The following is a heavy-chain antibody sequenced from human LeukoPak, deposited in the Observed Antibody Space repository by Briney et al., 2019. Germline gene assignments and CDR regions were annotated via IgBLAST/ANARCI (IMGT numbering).Heavy chain of an antibody. V-gene: IGHV3-30*02. D-gene: IGHD2-2*01. J-gene: IGHJ4*02. Sequence: GGSLRLSCAASGFTFSSYGMHWVRQAPGKGLEWVAFIRYDGSNKYYADSVKGRFTIPRDNSKNTLYLQMNSLRAEDTAVYYCAKEYCSSTSCYVSDWGQGTLVTVSS. CDR3: AKEYCSSTSCYVSD. CDR2: IRYDGSNK. CDR1: GFTFSSYG.